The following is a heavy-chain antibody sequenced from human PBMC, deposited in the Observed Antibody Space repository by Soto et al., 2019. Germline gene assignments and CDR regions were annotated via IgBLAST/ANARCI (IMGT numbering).Heavy chain of an antibody. V-gene: IGHV2-5*02. CDR3: AHRDATGTTTYFDS. CDR2: IYWDGES. CDR1: GFSFTTTRMG. D-gene: IGHD1-1*01. Sequence: QITLKEAGPTLVKPTETLTLTCTFSGFSFTTTRMGVDWTRQPPGKALEWLAIIYWDGESRYNPLLRRRLTLTENTSKNQVDLTMTNMDPKDTATYYFAHRDATGTTTYFDSWGQGIPVTVAS. J-gene: IGHJ4*02.